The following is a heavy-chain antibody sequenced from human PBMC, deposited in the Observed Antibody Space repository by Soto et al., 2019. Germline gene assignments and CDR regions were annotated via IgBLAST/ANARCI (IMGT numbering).Heavy chain of an antibody. Sequence: QVQLVQSGAEVKKPGASVKVSCKASGYIFSDYYMHWVRQAPGQGLECMGWINPNSGDTIYAQKFQGRVTVTGDPSISTAYMELSRLTSDDTAVYYCVRGRAVAGINDEAFDLWGQVTMVTVSS. V-gene: IGHV1-2*02. CDR3: VRGRAVAGINDEAFDL. D-gene: IGHD6-19*01. CDR1: GYIFSDYY. CDR2: INPNSGDT. J-gene: IGHJ3*01.